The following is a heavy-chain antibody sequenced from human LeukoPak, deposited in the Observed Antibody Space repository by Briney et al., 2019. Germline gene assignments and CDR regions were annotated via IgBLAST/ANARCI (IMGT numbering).Heavy chain of an antibody. CDR3: ARDDSSSWYGGAFDI. CDR2: ISSSSSTI. V-gene: IGHV3-48*04. D-gene: IGHD6-13*01. CDR1: GFTFSSYS. J-gene: IGHJ3*02. Sequence: GGSLRLSCAASGFTFSSYSMNWVRQAPGKGLEWVSYISSSSSTIYYADSVKGRFTISRDNAKNSLYLQMNSLRVEDTAVYYCARDDSSSWYGGAFDIWGQGTMVTVSS.